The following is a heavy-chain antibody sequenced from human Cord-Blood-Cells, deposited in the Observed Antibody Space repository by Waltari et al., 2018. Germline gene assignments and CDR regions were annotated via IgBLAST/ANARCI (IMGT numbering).Heavy chain of an antibody. Sequence: QVQLVQSGAEVKKPGASVKVSCKASGYTFTSYAMHWVRQAPGQRLEWMGWINAGNDNQKYSQKFQGRVTITRDTSASTAYMELSSLRSEYTAVYYCARASGSSGFDYWGQGTLVTVAS. CDR3: ARASGSSGFDY. CDR2: INAGNDNQ. D-gene: IGHD3-10*01. V-gene: IGHV1-3*01. J-gene: IGHJ4*02. CDR1: GYTFTSYA.